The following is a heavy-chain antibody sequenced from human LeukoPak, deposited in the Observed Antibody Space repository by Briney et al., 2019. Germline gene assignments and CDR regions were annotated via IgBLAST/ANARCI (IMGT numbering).Heavy chain of an antibody. D-gene: IGHD3-3*01. CDR1: GYTFTSYG. CDR3: ARVRQDYDFWSGYYPHWFDP. Sequence: ASVKVSCKASGYTFTSYGISCVRQAPGQGLEWMGWISAYNGNTNYAQKLQGRVTMTTDTSTSTAYMELRSLRSDDTAVYYCARVRQDYDFWSGYYPHWFDPWGQGTLVTVSS. J-gene: IGHJ5*02. V-gene: IGHV1-18*01. CDR2: ISAYNGNT.